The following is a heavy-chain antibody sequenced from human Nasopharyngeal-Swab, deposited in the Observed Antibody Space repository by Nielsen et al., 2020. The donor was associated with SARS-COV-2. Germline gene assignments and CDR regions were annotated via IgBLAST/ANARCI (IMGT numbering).Heavy chain of an antibody. D-gene: IGHD3-22*01. J-gene: IGHJ4*02. V-gene: IGHV3-49*03. CDR2: IRSKTYGVTT. CDR3: SRPRGGYYGALGGN. CDR1: GFNFGYHA. Sequence: GESVKISWTTSGFNFGYHAINWFRQAPGKGLEWVGFIRSKTYGVTTEYAASVKGRFTISRDDSKSIAYLQMNSLKTEDTAIYYCSRPRGGYYGALGGNWGQGTLVTVSS.